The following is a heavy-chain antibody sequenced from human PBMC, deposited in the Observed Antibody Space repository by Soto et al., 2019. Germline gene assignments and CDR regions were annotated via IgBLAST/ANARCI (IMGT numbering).Heavy chain of an antibody. V-gene: IGHV4-30-4*01. CDR2: VYHTGST. CDR1: GASIRSTDYY. D-gene: IGHD2-21*02. CDR3: VRTARQGAVAPHWFDR. Sequence: LSLTCTVSGASIRSTDYYWSWIRQAPGKGLEWIGYVYHTGSTYYNPSLMSRLTISVDTSKNQFSLKLTSVTAAETAVYYCVRTARQGAVAPHWFDRWGQGTQVTVSS. J-gene: IGHJ5*02.